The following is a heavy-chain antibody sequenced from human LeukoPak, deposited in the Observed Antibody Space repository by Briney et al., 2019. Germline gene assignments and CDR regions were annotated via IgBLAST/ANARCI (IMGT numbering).Heavy chain of an antibody. J-gene: IGHJ4*02. CDR1: GFNFTNYV. Sequence: PGGSLRLSCAASGFNFTNYVIHWVRQAPGKGLEWVSFIGSDGSDKNYADSVRGRFTISRDNSKNTLYLQMNSLRPEDTAVYYCAKDLSSGGGYDWGQGTLVTVSS. CDR3: AKDLSSGGGYD. D-gene: IGHD3-16*01. CDR2: IGSDGSDK. V-gene: IGHV3-30*02.